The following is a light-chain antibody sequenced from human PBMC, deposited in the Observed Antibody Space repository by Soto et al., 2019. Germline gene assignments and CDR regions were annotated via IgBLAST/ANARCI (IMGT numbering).Light chain of an antibody. J-gene: IGKJ1*01. V-gene: IGKV1-27*01. CDR3: QKYNTGT. Sequence: DIQMTQSPSSLSASVGDRVTITCRASQGTSNYLAWYQQKPGKVPKLLIYAASTLQSGVPSRFSGSGSGPDFTLTITSLQPEDVATYYCQKYNTGTFGQGTKVEIK. CDR1: QGTSNY. CDR2: AAS.